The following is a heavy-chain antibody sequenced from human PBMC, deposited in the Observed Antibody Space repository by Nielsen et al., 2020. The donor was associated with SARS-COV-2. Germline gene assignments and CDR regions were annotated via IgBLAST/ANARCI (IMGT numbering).Heavy chain of an antibody. V-gene: IGHV4-31*03. Sequence: TLSLTCTVSGGSISSGGYYWSWIRQHPGKGLEWIGYIYYSGSTYYNPSLKSRVTISVDTSKNQFSLKLSSVTAADTAVYYCARDPDDYGGNFYGMDVWGQGTTVTVSS. D-gene: IGHD4-23*01. J-gene: IGHJ6*02. CDR2: IYYSGST. CDR1: GGSISSGGYY. CDR3: ARDPDDYGGNFYGMDV.